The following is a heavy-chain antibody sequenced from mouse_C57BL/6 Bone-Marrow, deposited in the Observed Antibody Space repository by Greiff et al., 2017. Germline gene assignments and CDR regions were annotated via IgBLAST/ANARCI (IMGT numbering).Heavy chain of an antibody. CDR1: GFTFSDYG. D-gene: IGHD1-1*01. Sequence: EVHLVESGGGLVQPGGSLKLSCAASGFTFSDYGMAWVRQAPRKGPEWVAFISNLAYSIYYADTVTGRFTISRENAKNTLYLEMSSLRSEDTAMYYCASQYYYGSSYVPFAYWGQGTLVTVSA. CDR3: ASQYYYGSSYVPFAY. CDR2: ISNLAYSI. J-gene: IGHJ3*01. V-gene: IGHV5-15*01.